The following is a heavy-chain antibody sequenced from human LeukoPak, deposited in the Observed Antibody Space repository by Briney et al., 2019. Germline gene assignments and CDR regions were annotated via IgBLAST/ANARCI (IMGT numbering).Heavy chain of an antibody. D-gene: IGHD6-19*01. CDR3: ARGSGWDYFDY. CDR1: GYSISSGHY. Sequence: SETLSLTCTVSGYSISSGHYWGWIRQPPGKGLEWIGSMYHSGSTYYNPPLKSRVTISEDTSKNQFSLKLRSVTAADTAVYYCARGSGWDYFDYWGQGTLVTVSS. J-gene: IGHJ4*02. CDR2: MYHSGST. V-gene: IGHV4-38-2*02.